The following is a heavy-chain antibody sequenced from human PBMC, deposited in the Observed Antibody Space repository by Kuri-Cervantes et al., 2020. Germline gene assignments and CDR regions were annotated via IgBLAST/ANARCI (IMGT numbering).Heavy chain of an antibody. J-gene: IGHJ6*02. D-gene: IGHD6-19*01. Sequence: GGSLRLSCAASGFTFSSYGMHWVRQAPGKGLEWVAVISYDGSNKYYADSVKGRFTISRDNSKNTLYLQMNSLRDEDTAVYYCARRIAVAGIGYYYYGMDVWGQGTTVTVSS. CDR1: GFTFSSYG. V-gene: IGHV3-30*03. CDR2: ISYDGSNK. CDR3: ARRIAVAGIGYYYYGMDV.